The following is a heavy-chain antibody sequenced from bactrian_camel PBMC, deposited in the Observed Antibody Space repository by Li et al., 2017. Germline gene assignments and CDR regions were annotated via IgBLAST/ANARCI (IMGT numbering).Heavy chain of an antibody. CDR3: ASTLGWALSEYMN. Sequence: VQPVESGGGLVQPGGSLRLSCARSGFTFDDYAMDWIRQGPGKGLEWVSSISWNGDEANYLGSGKGQFTISRDNAKNMVFLQMNSLKSEDTAMYYCASTLGWALSEYMNWGQGTQVTVS. V-gene: IGHV3-1*01. CDR1: GFTFDDYA. J-gene: IGHJ4*01. CDR2: ISWNGDEA. D-gene: IGHD5*01.